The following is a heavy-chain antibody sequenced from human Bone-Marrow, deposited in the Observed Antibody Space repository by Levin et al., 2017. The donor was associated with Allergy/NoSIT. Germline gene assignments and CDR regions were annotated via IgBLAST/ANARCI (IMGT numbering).Heavy chain of an antibody. Sequence: ASVKVSCKASGYSFTSFDINWVRQAAGQGLEWMGWMNPNSGTTGSAQKFQGRVTMTRNTSTSTAYLDLNSLTYEDTAVYYCARWWYPSHHYYFAYWGQGPLVTVSS. V-gene: IGHV1-8*01. CDR3: ARWWYPSHHYYFAY. D-gene: IGHD2-15*01. CDR2: MNPNSGTT. J-gene: IGHJ4*02. CDR1: GYSFTSFD.